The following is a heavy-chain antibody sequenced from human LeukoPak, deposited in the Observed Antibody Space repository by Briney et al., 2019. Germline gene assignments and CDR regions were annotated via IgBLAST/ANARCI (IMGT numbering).Heavy chain of an antibody. D-gene: IGHD1-7*01. CDR2: VYYSGNT. Sequence: SETLSLTCTVAGGSISSSTYYWGWIRQPPGKELEWIGNVYYSGNTYYNPSLESRVTISVDTSKNQFSLKLTSVTAADTAVYYCARGELSLPDYYYYMDVWGKGTTVTVSS. J-gene: IGHJ6*03. CDR3: ARGELSLPDYYYYMDV. V-gene: IGHV4-39*07. CDR1: GGSISSSTYY.